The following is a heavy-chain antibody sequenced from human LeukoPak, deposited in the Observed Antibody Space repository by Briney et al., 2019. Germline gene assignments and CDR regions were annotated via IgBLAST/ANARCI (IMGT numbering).Heavy chain of an antibody. J-gene: IGHJ5*02. V-gene: IGHV3-23*01. CDR3: AKASDYPHGLGNWFDP. CDR1: GFTFSDYA. Sequence: GGSLRLSCAASGFTFSDYAMSWARQAPGKGLEWVSAITGSGGSTYYADSVKGRVTISRDNSKNTLYLQMNSLRAEDTAVYYCAKASDYPHGLGNWFDPWGQGTLVTVSS. CDR2: ITGSGGST. D-gene: IGHD4/OR15-4a*01.